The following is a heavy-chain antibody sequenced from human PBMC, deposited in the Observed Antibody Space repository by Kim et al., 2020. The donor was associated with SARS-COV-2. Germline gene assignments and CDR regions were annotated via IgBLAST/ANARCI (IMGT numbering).Heavy chain of an antibody. J-gene: IGHJ6*02. D-gene: IGHD2-15*01. CDR2: IYTSGST. Sequence: SETLSLTCTVSGGSISSGSYSWSWIRQPAGKGLEWIGRIYTSGSTYYNPSLKSRVTISVDTSKNQFSLKLSSVTAADTAVYYCARDHCSGGSCRYYYYGMDVGGQGTTVTVS. V-gene: IGHV4-61*02. CDR1: GGSISSGSYS. CDR3: ARDHCSGGSCRYYYYGMDV.